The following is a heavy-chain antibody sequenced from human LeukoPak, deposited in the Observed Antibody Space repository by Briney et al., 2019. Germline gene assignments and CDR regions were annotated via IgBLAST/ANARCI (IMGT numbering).Heavy chain of an antibody. Sequence: PGRSLRLSCVASGFTFSSYGMHWVRQAPGKGLEWVAVIWYDGSNKYYADSVKGRFTISRDNSKNTLYLQMNSLRAEDTAVYYCARDRGGDYYFDYWGQGTLVTVSS. CDR2: IWYDGSNK. J-gene: IGHJ4*02. D-gene: IGHD2-21*02. CDR1: GFTFSSYG. V-gene: IGHV3-33*08. CDR3: ARDRGGDYYFDY.